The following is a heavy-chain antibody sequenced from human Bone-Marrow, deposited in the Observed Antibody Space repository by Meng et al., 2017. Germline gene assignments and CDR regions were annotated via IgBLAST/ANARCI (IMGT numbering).Heavy chain of an antibody. CDR2: IWYDGSNK. D-gene: IGHD3-9*01. J-gene: IGHJ3*02. V-gene: IGHV3-33*01. CDR1: GFTFSSYG. CDR3: ARSYYDILTGESTNAFDI. Sequence: GESLKISCAASGFTFSSYGMHWVRQAPGKGLEWVAVIWYDGSNKYYADSVKGRFTISRDNSKNTLYLQMNSLRAEDTAVYYCARSYYDILTGESTNAFDIWGQGTRVTVSS.